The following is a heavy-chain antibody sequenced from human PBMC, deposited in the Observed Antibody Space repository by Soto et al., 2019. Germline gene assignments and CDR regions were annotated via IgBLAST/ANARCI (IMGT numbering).Heavy chain of an antibody. Sequence: SETLSLTCAVYDGSFSGYYWIWIRQPLGKGLEWIGEIEHNGNTNYNPSFTSRATISLDTSKNQFSLKLSSVTAADTALYYCARGGGYSYHLYGMDVWGQGTAVTVYS. J-gene: IGHJ6*02. CDR1: DGSFSGYY. V-gene: IGHV4-34*01. CDR3: ARGGGYSYHLYGMDV. D-gene: IGHD5-18*01. CDR2: IEHNGNT.